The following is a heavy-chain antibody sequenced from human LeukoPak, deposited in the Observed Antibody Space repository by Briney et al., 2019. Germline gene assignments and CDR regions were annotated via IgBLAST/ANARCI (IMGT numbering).Heavy chain of an antibody. J-gene: IGHJ5*02. CDR2: VYYIGTT. D-gene: IGHD6-6*01. Sequence: SETLSLTCTVSGGSVKSPTSYWSWIRQPPGKGLEWIGNVYYIGTTSYNSSLKSRVSISVDTSKNQFSLEVKSMTSEDTAVYYCARNTSSSPWFDPWGQGTLVTVPS. CDR1: GGSVKSPTSY. V-gene: IGHV4-61*01. CDR3: ARNTSSSPWFDP.